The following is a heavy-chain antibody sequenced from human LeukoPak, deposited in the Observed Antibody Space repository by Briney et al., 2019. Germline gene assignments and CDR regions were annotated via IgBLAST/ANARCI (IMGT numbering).Heavy chain of an antibody. J-gene: IGHJ4*02. Sequence: PGGSLRLSCAASGFTFSSYGMHWVRQAPGKGLEWVAVIWYDGSNKYYADSVKGRFTISRDNSKNTLYLQMNSLRAEDTAVYYCAKDLLEERVVLLWFGESQDADYWGQGTLVTVSS. CDR2: IWYDGSNK. D-gene: IGHD3-10*01. V-gene: IGHV3-33*06. CDR3: AKDLLEERVVLLWFGESQDADY. CDR1: GFTFSSYG.